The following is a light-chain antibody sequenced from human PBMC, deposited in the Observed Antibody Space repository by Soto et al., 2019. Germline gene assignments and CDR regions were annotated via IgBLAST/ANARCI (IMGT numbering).Light chain of an antibody. CDR2: GAS. Sequence: EIVLTQSPGTLSLSPGERATLSCRASQRVRSSYLAWYQQKPGQAPRLLIFGASSRATDIPDRFSGSGSGTDFSLTISRLEPEDFAVYYCQQYGSSPETFGQGTKVDIK. J-gene: IGKJ1*01. V-gene: IGKV3-20*01. CDR1: QRVRSSY. CDR3: QQYGSSPET.